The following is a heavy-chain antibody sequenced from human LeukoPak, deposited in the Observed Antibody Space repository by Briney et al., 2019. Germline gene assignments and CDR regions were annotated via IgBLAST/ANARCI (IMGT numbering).Heavy chain of an antibody. D-gene: IGHD1-26*01. CDR2: IWYDGTHK. J-gene: IGHJ4*02. CDR3: AKDWAPHSGSHFDY. V-gene: IGHV3-33*06. CDR1: GFAFSSYG. Sequence: GGSLRLSCAASGFAFSSYGMHWVRQAPGKGLEWVAVIWYDGTHKSYADSVKGRFTTSRDNSNSALYLDMNSLRAEDTALYYCAKDWAPHSGSHFDYWGQGTLVTVSS.